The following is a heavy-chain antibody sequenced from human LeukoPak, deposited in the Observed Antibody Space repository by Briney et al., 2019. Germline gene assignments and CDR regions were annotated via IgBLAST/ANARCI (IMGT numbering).Heavy chain of an antibody. CDR2: ISGSGSST. V-gene: IGHV3-23*01. CDR1: GFTFSIYV. D-gene: IGHD2-2*01. Sequence: GGSLRLSCAASGFTFSIYVMSWVRQAPGKGLEWVSGISGSGSSTFYADSVRGRSTISRDNSKNTLYLQMNSLRAEDTAVYYCAKDQYCTSTSCYVGYWGLGTLVTVSS. CDR3: AKDQYCTSTSCYVGY. J-gene: IGHJ4*02.